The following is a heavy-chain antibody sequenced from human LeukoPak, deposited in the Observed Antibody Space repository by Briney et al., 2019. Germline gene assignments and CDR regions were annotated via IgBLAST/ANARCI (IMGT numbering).Heavy chain of an antibody. CDR2: INPYSGDT. CDR3: ATDITPTDAFDT. D-gene: IGHD1-14*01. J-gene: IGHJ3*02. Sequence: ASLKVSCKASGYTFTGYYIHWLRQAPGQGPEWMGWINPYSGDTKYAQNYRGRVTMTRDTSISTAYMGLSRLRSVDTAVYYCATDITPTDAFDTWGQGTMVTVSS. CDR1: GYTFTGYY. V-gene: IGHV1-2*02.